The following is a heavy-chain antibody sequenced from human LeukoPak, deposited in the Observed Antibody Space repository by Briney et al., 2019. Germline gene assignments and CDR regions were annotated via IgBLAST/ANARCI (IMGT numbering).Heavy chain of an antibody. J-gene: IGHJ6*02. D-gene: IGHD2-2*01. CDR2: SDLEDAET. CDR3: ATGTPAEMRGLGV. CDR1: GNSLSDLS. V-gene: IGHV1-24*01. Sequence: ASVKVSCKLTGNSLSDLSVHWVRQAPGKGLEWMGGSDLEDAETVYAEKFQDRITLTEDTSTDTAYMELSSLGSEDTAVYYCATGTPAEMRGLGVWGQGTTVTVSS.